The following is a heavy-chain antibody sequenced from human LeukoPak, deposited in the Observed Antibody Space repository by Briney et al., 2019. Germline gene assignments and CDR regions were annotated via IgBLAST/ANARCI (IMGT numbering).Heavy chain of an antibody. CDR1: GGTFSSYA. D-gene: IGHD6-13*01. J-gene: IGHJ4*02. CDR2: IIPIFGTA. V-gene: IGHV1-69*05. CDR3: ARGRLRSRYSSSWYPTH. Sequence: SVKVSCKASGGTFSSYAISWVRQAPRQGLEWMGGIIPIFGTANYAQKFQGRVTITTDESTSTAYMELSSLRSEDTAVYYCARGRLRSRYSSSWYPTHWGQGTLVTVSS.